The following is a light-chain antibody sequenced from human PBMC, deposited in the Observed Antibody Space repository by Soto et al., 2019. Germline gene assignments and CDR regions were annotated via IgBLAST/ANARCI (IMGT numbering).Light chain of an antibody. V-gene: IGLV2-14*01. CDR3: SSYGSTSTRYV. J-gene: IGLJ1*01. CDR2: EVS. CDR1: SSDVGGYNY. Sequence: QSALTQPASVCGSPGQSITISCTGTSSDVGGYNYVSWYQQHPGKAPKLMIYEVSNRPSGVSNRFSGSKSGNTASLTISGLQAEDEADYFCSSYGSTSTRYVFGTGTKLTVL.